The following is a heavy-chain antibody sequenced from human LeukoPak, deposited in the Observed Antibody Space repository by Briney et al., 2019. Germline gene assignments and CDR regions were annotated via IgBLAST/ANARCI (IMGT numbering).Heavy chain of an antibody. V-gene: IGHV3-23*01. CDR2: ISGSGGSA. CDR1: GFTFSSYA. D-gene: IGHD6-13*01. CDR3: AKGISSNWYYFDY. J-gene: IGHJ4*02. Sequence: GGSLRLSCAASGFTFSSYAMNWVRQAPGKGLEWVSGISGSGGSAYYADSVKGRFTISRDDSKNTLYLQMSSLRAEDTAVYYCAKGISSNWYYFDYWGQGTLVTVSS.